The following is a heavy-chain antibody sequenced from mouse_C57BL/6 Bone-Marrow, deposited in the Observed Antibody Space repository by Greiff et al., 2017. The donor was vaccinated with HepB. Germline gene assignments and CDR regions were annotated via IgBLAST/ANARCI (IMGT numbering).Heavy chain of an antibody. D-gene: IGHD2-1*01. V-gene: IGHV1-4*01. J-gene: IGHJ2*01. Sequence: VKLVESGAELAGPGASVKMSCKASGYTFTSYTMHWVKQRPGQGLEWIGYINPSSGYTKYNQKFKDKATLTADKSSSTAYTQLSSLTSEDSAVYYCARVGNYPYWGQGTTLTVSS. CDR2: INPSSGYT. CDR3: ARVGNYPY. CDR1: GYTFTSYT.